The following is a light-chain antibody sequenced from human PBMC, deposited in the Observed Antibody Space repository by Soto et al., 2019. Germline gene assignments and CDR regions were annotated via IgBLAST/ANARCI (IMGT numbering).Light chain of an antibody. CDR3: QQYQSLWT. Sequence: DIQMTQSPSTLSASVGDTVTITCRASQSISSWLAWYQQKPGKAPKVLIYKASSLESGVPSRFSGSGSGTEFTLTLRSLQPDDSATYYCQQYQSLWTFGQGTKVEIK. J-gene: IGKJ1*01. CDR2: KAS. V-gene: IGKV1-5*03. CDR1: QSISSW.